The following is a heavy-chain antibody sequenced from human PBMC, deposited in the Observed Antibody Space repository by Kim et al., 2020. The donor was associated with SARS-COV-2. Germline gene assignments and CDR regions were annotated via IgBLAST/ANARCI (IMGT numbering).Heavy chain of an antibody. CDR3: ARDPSRAGYSSSWYYGMDV. J-gene: IGHJ6*02. D-gene: IGHD6-13*01. V-gene: IGHV1-69*13. Sequence: SVKVSCKASGGTFSSYAISWVRQAPGQGLEWMGGIIPIFGTANYAQKFQGRVTITADESTSTAYMELSSLRSEDTAVYYCARDPSRAGYSSSWYYGMDVWGQGTTVTVSS. CDR2: IIPIFGTA. CDR1: GGTFSSYA.